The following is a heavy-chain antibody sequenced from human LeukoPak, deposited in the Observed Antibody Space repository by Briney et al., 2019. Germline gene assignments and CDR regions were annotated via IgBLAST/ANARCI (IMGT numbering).Heavy chain of an antibody. CDR2: INPNSGGT. D-gene: IGHD6-19*01. J-gene: IGHJ4*02. V-gene: IGHV1-2*06. CDR1: GYTFTGYY. Sequence: GASVKVSCKASGYTFTGYYMHWVRQAPGQGLEWMGRINPNSGGTNYAQKFQGRVTMTRATSISTAHMELSRLRSDDTAVYYCAAIAVRYPRTGIDYFDYWGQGTLVTVSS. CDR3: AAIAVRYPRTGIDYFDY.